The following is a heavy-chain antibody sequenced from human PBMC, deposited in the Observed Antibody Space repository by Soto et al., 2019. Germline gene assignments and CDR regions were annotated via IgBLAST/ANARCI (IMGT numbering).Heavy chain of an antibody. D-gene: IGHD7-27*01. V-gene: IGHV1-8*01. CDR2: MNPNNGNT. CDR3: VKGPRNWGFDY. Sequence: QVQLVQSGAEVKKPGASVKVSCKASGYTFTSRDINWVRQTTGQGLEWMGWMNPNNGNTGYAQKFQGRVTMTRSTSVSTAYMELSSLRSEDTAVYYCVKGPRNWGFDYWGQGTLVTVSS. CDR1: GYTFTSRD. J-gene: IGHJ4*02.